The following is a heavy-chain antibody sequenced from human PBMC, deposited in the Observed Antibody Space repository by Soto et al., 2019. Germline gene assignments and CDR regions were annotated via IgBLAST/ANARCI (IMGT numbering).Heavy chain of an antibody. CDR1: GYTFTSYG. Sequence: ASVKVSCKASGYTFTSYGISWVRQAPGQGLEWMGWISAYNGNTNYAQKLQGRVTMTTDTSTSTAYMELRSLRSDDTAVYYCARDLGAHYDYIWGSYRESTPHFDYWGQGTLVTVSS. J-gene: IGHJ4*02. CDR2: ISAYNGNT. V-gene: IGHV1-18*01. CDR3: ARDLGAHYDYIWGSYRESTPHFDY. D-gene: IGHD3-16*02.